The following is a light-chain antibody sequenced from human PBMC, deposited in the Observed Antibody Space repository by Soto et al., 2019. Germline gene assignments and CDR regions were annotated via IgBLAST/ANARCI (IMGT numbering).Light chain of an antibody. CDR2: DAS. CDR1: QSLNSF. CDR3: QQRSTWPLT. Sequence: EIVLTQSPATLSLSPGERATLSCRASQSLNSFLAWYQQKPGQAPRLLIYDASNRANGIPARFSGSGSGTDFTLTISSLEPEAFAVYYCQQRSTWPLTFGGGTKVELK. V-gene: IGKV3-11*01. J-gene: IGKJ4*01.